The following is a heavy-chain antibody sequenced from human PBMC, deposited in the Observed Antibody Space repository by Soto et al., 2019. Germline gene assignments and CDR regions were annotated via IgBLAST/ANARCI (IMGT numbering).Heavy chain of an antibody. CDR1: GGSIVSVYYY. Sequence: SDTLSLSCTVAGGSIVSVYYYLSWIRQPPGKGLEWIGYIYYSGSTSYNPSLKSRVTISVDTSKNQFSLKLSSVTAADTAVYYCGSYGSGTYYSGDSFDFWSQGSLVT. CDR2: IYYSGST. CDR3: GSYGSGTYYSGDSFDF. J-gene: IGHJ4*02. V-gene: IGHV4-30-4*02. D-gene: IGHD3-10*01.